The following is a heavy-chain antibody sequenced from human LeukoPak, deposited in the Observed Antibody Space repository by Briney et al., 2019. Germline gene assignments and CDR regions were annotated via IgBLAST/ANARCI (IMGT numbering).Heavy chain of an antibody. D-gene: IGHD3-10*01. CDR1: GYTFTGYY. CDR3: ARDGITMVRGVHRWFDP. V-gene: IGHV1-2*02. J-gene: IGHJ5*02. Sequence: GASVKVSCKASGYTFTGYYMHWVRQAPGQGLEWMGWINPNSGGTNYAQKFQGRVTMTRDTSISTAYMELSRLRSDDTAVYYCARDGITMVRGVHRWFDPWGQGTLVTVSS. CDR2: INPNSGGT.